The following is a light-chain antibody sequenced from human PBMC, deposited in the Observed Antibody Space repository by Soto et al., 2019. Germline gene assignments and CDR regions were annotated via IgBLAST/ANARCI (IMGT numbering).Light chain of an antibody. CDR2: DNS. CDR3: QVWDNVDDHIYV. Sequence: SYELTQPPSVSVAPEQTATISCGENNIDSRTVHWYQQKPGQAPLLVVYDNSFRPSGIPNRFSGSNSGNTATLTISRVEAGDEADYYCQVWDNVDDHIYVFGNGTKVTVL. J-gene: IGLJ1*01. CDR1: NIDSRT. V-gene: IGLV3-21*02.